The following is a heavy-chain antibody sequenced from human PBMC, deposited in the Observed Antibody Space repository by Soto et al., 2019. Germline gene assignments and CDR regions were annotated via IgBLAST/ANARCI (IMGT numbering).Heavy chain of an antibody. CDR2: IYYSGST. V-gene: IGHV4-39*01. D-gene: IGHD3-10*01. Sequence: QLQLQESGPGLVKPSETLSLTCTVSGGSISSSSYYWGWIRQPPGKGLEWIGSIYYSGSTYYNPSPKSRVTISVDTSKNQFSLKLSSVTAADTAVYYCARRALLWFGVQFDPWGQGTLVTVSS. CDR1: GGSISSSSYY. CDR3: ARRALLWFGVQFDP. J-gene: IGHJ5*02.